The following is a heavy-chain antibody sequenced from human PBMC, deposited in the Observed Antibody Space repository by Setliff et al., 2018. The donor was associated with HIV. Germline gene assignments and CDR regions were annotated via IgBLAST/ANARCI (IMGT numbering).Heavy chain of an antibody. CDR3: TTRLSWSYIPHWFDP. D-gene: IGHD1-26*01. CDR2: IKSKEDGGTR. Sequence: GGSLRLSCLASGMTFSDAWMTWVRQAPGKGLEWVGRIKSKEDGGTREYAAPVKGRFTISRDDSKNTLYLQMNSLEIEDTAVYYCTTRLSWSYIPHWFDPWGQGTLVTVSS. CDR1: GMTFSDAW. J-gene: IGHJ5*02. V-gene: IGHV3-15*01.